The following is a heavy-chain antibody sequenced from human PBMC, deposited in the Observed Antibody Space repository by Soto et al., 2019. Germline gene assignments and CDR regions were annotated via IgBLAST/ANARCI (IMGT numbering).Heavy chain of an antibody. V-gene: IGHV4-31*03. CDR3: ARVRGNQLLGWFDP. CDR2: IYHSGTT. J-gene: IGHJ5*02. D-gene: IGHD2-2*01. Sequence: KPSETLSLTCTVSGGSISSGGYYWSWIRQHPGKGLEWIGYIYHSGTTYYNPSLKSRVTISVDTSKNQFSLKLTSVTAADTAVYNCARVRGNQLLGWFDPWGQGTLVTVSS. CDR1: GGSISSGGYY.